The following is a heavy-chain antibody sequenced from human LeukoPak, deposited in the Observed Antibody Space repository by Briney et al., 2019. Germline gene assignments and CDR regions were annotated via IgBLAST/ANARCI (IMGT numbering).Heavy chain of an antibody. Sequence: PGRSLRLSCAASGFTFSSYEMNWVRQAPGKGLEWVSYISSSGSTIYYADSVKGRFTISRDNAENSLYLQMNSLRAEDTAVYYCAREEKQWLAYYFDYWGQGTLVTVSS. CDR2: ISSSGSTI. D-gene: IGHD6-19*01. J-gene: IGHJ4*02. CDR1: GFTFSSYE. V-gene: IGHV3-48*03. CDR3: AREEKQWLAYYFDY.